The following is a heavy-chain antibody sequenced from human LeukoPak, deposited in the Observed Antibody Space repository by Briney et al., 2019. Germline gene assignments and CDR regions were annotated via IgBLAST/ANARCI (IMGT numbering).Heavy chain of an antibody. CDR1: GFTFTSYD. D-gene: IGHD3-10*02. V-gene: IGHV3-48*03. CDR2: ISNGGGTI. Sequence: GGSLRLSCATSGFTFTSYDFNWVRQAPGKGLEWVSYISNGGGTIYYANSVKGRFTISRDNAKNSVFLQMNTLRAEDTAIYYCARDSYMFGSDYWGQGTLVTVSS. CDR3: ARDSYMFGSDY. J-gene: IGHJ4*02.